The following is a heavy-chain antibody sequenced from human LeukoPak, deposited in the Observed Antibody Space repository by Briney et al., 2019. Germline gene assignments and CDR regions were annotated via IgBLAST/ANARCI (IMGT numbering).Heavy chain of an antibody. D-gene: IGHD1-14*01. CDR2: IAYDGSRA. J-gene: IGHJ4*02. Sequence: PGGSLRLSCAGSGFTFGGYGMHWFRQTPGKGLEWVAVIAYDGSRAFYADSVKGRFTISRDNSKNTMSVQMDDLRAEDTAVCYCTRYNNDHFDYWGQGTLVTASS. CDR1: GFTFGGYG. V-gene: IGHV3-33*01. CDR3: TRYNNDHFDY.